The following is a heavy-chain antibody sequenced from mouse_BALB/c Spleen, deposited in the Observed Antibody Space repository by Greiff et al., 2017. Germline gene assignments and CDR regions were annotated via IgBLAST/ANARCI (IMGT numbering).Heavy chain of an antibody. J-gene: IGHJ3*01. Sequence: EVKLVESGAELVKPGASVKLSCTASGFNIKDTYMHWVKQRPEQGLEWIGRIDPANGNTKYDPKFQGKATITADTSSNTAYLQLSSLTSEDTAVYYCARGYGSSWFAYWGQGTLVTVSA. V-gene: IGHV14-3*02. D-gene: IGHD1-1*01. CDR3: ARGYGSSWFAY. CDR1: GFNIKDTY. CDR2: IDPANGNT.